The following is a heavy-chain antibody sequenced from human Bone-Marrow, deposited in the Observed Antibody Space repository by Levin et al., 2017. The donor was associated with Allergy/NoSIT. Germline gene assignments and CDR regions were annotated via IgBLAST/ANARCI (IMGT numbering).Heavy chain of an antibody. J-gene: IGHJ3*01. CDR2: LYLVDDE. V-gene: IGHV2-5*02. CDR3: AQTSGGPTRADPFDL. Sequence: SGPTLVKPTQTLTLTCTFSGFSLSTSADGVGWIRQPPGKALEWLAILYLVDDELYSPPLKSRLTITTAASKNQVVLTLTNMDPVDTATYYCAQTSGGPTRADPFDLWVQGTMVTVSA. CDR1: GFSLSTSADG. D-gene: IGHD1-26*01.